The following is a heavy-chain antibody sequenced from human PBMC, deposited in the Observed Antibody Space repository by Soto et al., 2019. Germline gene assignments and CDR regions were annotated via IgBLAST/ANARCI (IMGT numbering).Heavy chain of an antibody. V-gene: IGHV3-30-3*01. CDR2: ISYDGSNK. J-gene: IGHJ3*02. CDR3: ARVTWWELLPDAFYI. Sequence: VQLVESGGGVVQPGRSLRLSCAASGFTFSSYAMHWVRQAPGKGLEWVAGISYDGSNKYYADSVKGRFTISRDNYKNALYLQMNSLRAEDTAVYYCARVTWWELLPDAFYIWGQGTMVTVSS. CDR1: GFTFSSYA. D-gene: IGHD1-26*01.